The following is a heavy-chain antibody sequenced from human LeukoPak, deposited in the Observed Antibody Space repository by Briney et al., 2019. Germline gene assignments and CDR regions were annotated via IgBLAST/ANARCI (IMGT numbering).Heavy chain of an antibody. CDR3: ARGHYDFWSGYLYGMDV. CDR2: IYYSGST. CDR1: GGSISSYY. J-gene: IGHJ6*02. D-gene: IGHD3-3*01. Sequence: SSETLSLTCTVSGGSISSYYWSWIRQPPGKGLEWIGYIYYSGSTNYNPSLKSRVTISVDTSKNQFSLKLSSVTAADTAVYYCARGHYDFWSGYLYGMDVWGQGTTVTVSS. V-gene: IGHV4-59*01.